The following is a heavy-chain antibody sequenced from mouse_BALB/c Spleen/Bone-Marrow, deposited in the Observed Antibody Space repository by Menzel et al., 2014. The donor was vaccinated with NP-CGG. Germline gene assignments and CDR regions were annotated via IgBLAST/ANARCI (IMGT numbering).Heavy chain of an antibody. Sequence: EVKLMESGGGLVKPGGSLKLSCAASGFTFSDYYMYWVRQTPEKRLEWAATISDGGSYTYYPDSVKGRFTISRDNAKNNLYLQMSSLKSEDTAMYYCANYYGSTWFAYWGQGTLVTVSA. J-gene: IGHJ3*01. D-gene: IGHD1-1*01. CDR2: ISDGGSYT. CDR3: ANYYGSTWFAY. V-gene: IGHV5-4*02. CDR1: GFTFSDYY.